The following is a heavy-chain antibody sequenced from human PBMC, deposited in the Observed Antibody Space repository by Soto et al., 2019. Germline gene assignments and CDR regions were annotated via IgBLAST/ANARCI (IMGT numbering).Heavy chain of an antibody. CDR2: INPGNGDT. CDR3: ARDPADY. CDR1: GYSFIIFS. Sequence: QVQLVQSGAEVKKPGASVKVSCKASGYSFIIFSIHWVRQAPGQRREWMGWINPGNGDTKYSQKFQGRVTITRDASASTAYMELSSLRSEDTALYYCARDPADYWGQGTLVTVSS. V-gene: IGHV1-3*01. J-gene: IGHJ4*02.